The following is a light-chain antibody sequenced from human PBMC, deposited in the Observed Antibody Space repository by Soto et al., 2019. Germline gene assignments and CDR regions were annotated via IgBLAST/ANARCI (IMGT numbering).Light chain of an antibody. Sequence: QSALTQPASVSGSPGQSITISCTGTSSDVGGYNYVSWYQHHPGKAPKLMIFEVISRPSGVSNRFSGSKSGNTASLTISGLQGEDEADYYCISYTSSSTVVFGGGTKLTVL. V-gene: IGLV2-14*01. J-gene: IGLJ2*01. CDR3: ISYTSSSTVV. CDR1: SSDVGGYNY. CDR2: EVI.